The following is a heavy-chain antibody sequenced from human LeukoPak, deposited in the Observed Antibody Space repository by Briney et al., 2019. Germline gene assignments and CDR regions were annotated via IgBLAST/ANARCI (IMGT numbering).Heavy chain of an antibody. CDR2: INHSGST. D-gene: IGHD2-2*01. CDR1: GGSFSGYY. V-gene: IGHV4-34*01. Sequence: PSETLSLTCAVYGGSFSGYYWSWIRQPPGKGLEWIGEINHSGSTNYNPSLKSRVTISVDTSMNQFSLKLSSVTAADTAVYYCARGGCSSTSCPYSDWFDPWGQGTLVTVSS. J-gene: IGHJ5*02. CDR3: ARGGCSSTSCPYSDWFDP.